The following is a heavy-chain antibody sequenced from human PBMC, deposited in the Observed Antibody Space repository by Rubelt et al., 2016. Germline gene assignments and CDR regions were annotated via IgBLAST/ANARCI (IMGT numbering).Heavy chain of an antibody. CDR1: GETFSNYY. D-gene: IGHD3-22*01. V-gene: IGHV4-34*01. CDR2: INDSGSA. J-gene: IGHJ3*01. Sequence: QVELHQWGAGLLKTSETLSLTCAVYGETFSNYYWSWVRQPPGKELEWIGEINDSGSATCNPSLTSRVTLSVAASKSQCSLKSTCVTAAETAVFYCARGWGTQSLLRGGIDFWGQGTTVTVSS. CDR3: ARGWGTQSLLRGGIDF.